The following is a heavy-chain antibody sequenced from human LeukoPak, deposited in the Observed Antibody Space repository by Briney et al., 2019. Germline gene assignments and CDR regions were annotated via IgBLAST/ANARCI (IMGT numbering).Heavy chain of an antibody. Sequence: GGSPRLSCAASGFTFSSYALHWVRQAPGKGLEWVAVIWYDGSNKYYQDSLKGRFTISRDNSRNTLYLQMNSLRAEDTAVYYCARDRKLYYGSGSEIDYWGQGTLVTVSS. D-gene: IGHD3-10*01. J-gene: IGHJ4*02. CDR2: IWYDGSNK. CDR1: GFTFSSYA. V-gene: IGHV3-33*01. CDR3: ARDRKLYYGSGSEIDY.